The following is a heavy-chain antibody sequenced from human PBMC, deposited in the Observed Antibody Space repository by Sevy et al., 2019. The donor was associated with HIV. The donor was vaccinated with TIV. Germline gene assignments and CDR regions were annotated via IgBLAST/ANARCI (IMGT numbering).Heavy chain of an antibody. CDR1: GFKFDDYA. CDR2: ITWDGGRK. J-gene: IGHJ4*02. Sequence: GGSLRLSCTASGFKFDDYAMHWVRQPPGKGLEWVSGITWDGGRKGYADSVKGRFIISRDNTKSSLYLQMNSLRAEDTALYYCAKGLRRGDILTGYLNYWGQGILVTVSS. V-gene: IGHV3-9*01. CDR3: AKGLRRGDILTGYLNY. D-gene: IGHD3-9*01.